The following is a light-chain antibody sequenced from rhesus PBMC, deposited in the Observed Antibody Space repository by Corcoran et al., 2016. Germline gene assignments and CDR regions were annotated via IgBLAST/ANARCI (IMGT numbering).Light chain of an antibody. CDR3: GSYAGSYTYI. V-gene: IGLV2-32*01. CDR1: SSDIGGYKH. CDR2: EVS. Sequence: QAALTQPRSVSGSPGQSVTISCTGTSSDIGGYKHVSWYQQHPGTAPKLMIYEVSKRPAGVSDRFSGSKSDNTASLTIAGLQAEDDADYYCGSYAGSYTYIFGAGTRLTVL. J-gene: IGLJ1*01.